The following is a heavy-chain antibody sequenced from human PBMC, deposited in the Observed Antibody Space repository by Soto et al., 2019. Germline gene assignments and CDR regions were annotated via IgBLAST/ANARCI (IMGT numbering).Heavy chain of an antibody. J-gene: IGHJ5*02. CDR1: GDSINNSHW. V-gene: IGHV4-4*02. D-gene: IGHD6-13*01. Sequence: QVQLQESGPGLVQPSGTLSLTCAVSGDSINNSHWWSWVRQTPGKGLEWIGETYHSGTTNYNPSLKTRVTISIDKSKNQFSLKMNSVTAADTAVYYCAREVNSSPARGPNSFDPWGQGTLVTVSS. CDR2: TYHSGTT. CDR3: AREVNSSPARGPNSFDP.